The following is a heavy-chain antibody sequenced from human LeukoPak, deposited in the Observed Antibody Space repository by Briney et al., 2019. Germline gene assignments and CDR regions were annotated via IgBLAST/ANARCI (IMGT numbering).Heavy chain of an antibody. V-gene: IGHV1-46*01. CDR3: ARARSGYLPDY. Sequence: ASVKVSCKASGYTFTGYYIHWVRQAPGQGLEWMGIINPSGGSTSYAQKFQGRVTMTRDTSTSTVYMELSSLRSEDTAVYYCARARSGYLPDYWGQGTLVTVSS. CDR1: GYTFTGYY. CDR2: INPSGGST. D-gene: IGHD3-3*01. J-gene: IGHJ4*02.